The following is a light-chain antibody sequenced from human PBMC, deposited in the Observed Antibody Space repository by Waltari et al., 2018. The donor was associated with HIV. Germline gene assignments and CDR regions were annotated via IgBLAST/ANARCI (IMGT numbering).Light chain of an antibody. CDR2: ATS. J-gene: IGKJ3*01. V-gene: IGKV1-8*01. CDR1: QGTSSS. Sequence: AIRMTQSPSSFSASTGDRVTITCRASQGTSSSLAWYQQKPGTAPKLLIYATSTLQSGVPSRFSGSGSGTDFTLTISDLQSEDFATYFCQQYYSYPFTFGPGTKVDIK. CDR3: QQYYSYPFT.